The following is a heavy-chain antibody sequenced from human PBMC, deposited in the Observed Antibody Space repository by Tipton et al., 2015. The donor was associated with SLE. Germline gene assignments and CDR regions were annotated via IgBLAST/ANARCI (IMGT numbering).Heavy chain of an antibody. CDR3: ARHRVGATGYGMDV. CDR2: INHSGST. Sequence: GLVKPSETLSLTCAVYGGSFSGYYWTWIRQPPGKGLEWIGEINHSGSTNDNPSLKSRVTVSLDTSKNQFSLRLSSVTAADTAVYYCARHRVGATGYGMDVWGQGTTVTVSS. CDR1: GGSFSGYY. V-gene: IGHV4-34*01. D-gene: IGHD1-26*01. J-gene: IGHJ6*02.